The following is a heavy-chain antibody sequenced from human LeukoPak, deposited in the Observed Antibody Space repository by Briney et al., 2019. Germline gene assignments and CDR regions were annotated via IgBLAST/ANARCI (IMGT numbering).Heavy chain of an antibody. V-gene: IGHV3-21*01. CDR1: GFTLSSYS. CDR2: VSSSSYI. J-gene: IGHJ4*02. CDR3: AREGERGYSYVDY. D-gene: IGHD5-18*01. Sequence: PGGSLRLACAVSGFTLSSYSMSWVRQAPGKGLEWVSSVSSSSYIYYADSVKGRFTISRDNAKKSLFLQMNSLRAEDTAVYYCAREGERGYSYVDYWGQGTLVTVSS.